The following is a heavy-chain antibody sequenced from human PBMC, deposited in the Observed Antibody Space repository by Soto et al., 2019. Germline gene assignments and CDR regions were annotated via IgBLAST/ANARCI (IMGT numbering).Heavy chain of an antibody. D-gene: IGHD1-26*01. CDR1: GGTFSSYS. CDR3: ARDGGRRSGGIDY. Sequence: QVQLVQSGAEVKKPGSSVKVSCKASGGTFSSYSINCVRQAPGQGLECMGEIIPIFGTANYAQKVQGRVTITVDESTRSAYMELRRLLFEDTAVYYCARDGGRRSGGIDYWGPGSLVSVSS. J-gene: IGHJ4*02. CDR2: IIPIFGTA. V-gene: IGHV1-69*01.